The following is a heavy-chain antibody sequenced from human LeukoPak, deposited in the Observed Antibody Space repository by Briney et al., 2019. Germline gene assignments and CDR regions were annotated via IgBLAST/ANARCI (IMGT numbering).Heavy chain of an antibody. CDR3: AKTPGHTSSWQFNY. V-gene: IGHV3-23*01. CDR2: ITGGGRNT. J-gene: IGHJ4*02. Sequence: GGSLRLSCAASGFTFGNYAMSWVRQAPGKGLEWVSTITGGGRNTYYADSVKGRFTISRDNSKNTLYLQMNSLRDEDTALYYCAKTPGHTSSWQFNYWGQATLVTVSS. CDR1: GFTFGNYA. D-gene: IGHD6-13*01.